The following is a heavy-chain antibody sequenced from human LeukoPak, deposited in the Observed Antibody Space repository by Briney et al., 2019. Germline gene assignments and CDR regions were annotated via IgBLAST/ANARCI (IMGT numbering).Heavy chain of an antibody. J-gene: IGHJ4*02. D-gene: IGHD5-18*01. CDR3: ARDLGYSDGCFDY. V-gene: IGHV3-66*01. Sequence: GGSLRLSCAAPGFTVSSNYMSWVRQAPGKGLEWVSLIYSGGSTYYADSVKGRFTISRDYSKNTLFLQMDNLRAEDTAIYYCARDLGYSDGCFDYWGQGTLVTVSS. CDR2: IYSGGST. CDR1: GFTVSSNY.